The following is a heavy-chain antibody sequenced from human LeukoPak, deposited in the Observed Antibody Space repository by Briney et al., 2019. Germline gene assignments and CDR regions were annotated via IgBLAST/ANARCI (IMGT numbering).Heavy chain of an antibody. CDR2: ISGSGGST. D-gene: IGHD6-19*01. CDR1: GFTFSNYA. J-gene: IGHJ4*02. V-gene: IGHV3-23*01. CDR3: ARHIAVAGTWAYDY. Sequence: GGSLRLSCAASGFTFSNYAMNWVRQAPMKGLEWVSAISGSGGSTYYADSVKGRFTISRDNSKNTLYLQMNSLRDEDTAVYYCARHIAVAGTWAYDYWGQGTLVTVSS.